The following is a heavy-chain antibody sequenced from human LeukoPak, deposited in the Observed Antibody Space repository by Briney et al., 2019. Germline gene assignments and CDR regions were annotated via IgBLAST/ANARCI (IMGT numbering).Heavy chain of an antibody. CDR2: IYTSGRT. J-gene: IGHJ6*04. Sequence: PSETLSLTCTVSGGSISSYYWSWIRQPAGKGLEWIGRIYTSGRTNYNPSLRSRVTMSVDTSKNQFSLKLSSVTAADTAVYYCAREPYGSGCGRTKVIYGMDVWGKGTTVTVSS. CDR3: AREPYGSGCGRTKVIYGMDV. V-gene: IGHV4-4*07. CDR1: GGSISSYY. D-gene: IGHD6-19*01.